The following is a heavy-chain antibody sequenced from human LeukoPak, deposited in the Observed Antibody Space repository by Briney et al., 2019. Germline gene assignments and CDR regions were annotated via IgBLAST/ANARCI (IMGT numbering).Heavy chain of an antibody. D-gene: IGHD5-18*01. CDR2: ISGSGGST. V-gene: IGHV3-23*01. CDR1: GFTFSSYA. CDR3: ANSAGQLWFFLDY. Sequence: PGGSLRLSCAASGFTFSSYAMSWVRHAPGKGLEWVSAISGSGGSTYYADSVKGRFTISRDNSKNTLYLQMNSPRAEDAAVYYCANSAGQLWFFLDYWGQGTLVTVSS. J-gene: IGHJ4*02.